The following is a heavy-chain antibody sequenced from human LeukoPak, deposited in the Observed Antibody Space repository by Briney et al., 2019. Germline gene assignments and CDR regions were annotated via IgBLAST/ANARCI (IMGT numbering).Heavy chain of an antibody. CDR3: ASVRVESGSAPNFDN. CDR1: GFSFSSYW. CDR2: INTDGSDT. Sequence: GGSLRLSCAASGFSFSSYWMHWVRQVPGKGLVWVSRINTDGSDTKYADSVKGRFTISRDNAKNTLYLEMNSLRAEDTAVYYCASVRVESGSAPNFDNWGQGTLVTVSS. J-gene: IGHJ4*02. D-gene: IGHD3-10*02. V-gene: IGHV3-74*03.